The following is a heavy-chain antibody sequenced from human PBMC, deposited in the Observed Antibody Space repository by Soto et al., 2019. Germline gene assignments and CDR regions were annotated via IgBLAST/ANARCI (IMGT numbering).Heavy chain of an antibody. V-gene: IGHV4-30-4*01. Sequence: QVQLQESGPGLVRPSQTLSLTCTVSGGSISTDLYHWTWIRQAPGKGLEWIGYIHYSGSIQFNPSLQSRVSMSVDTSKNLFSLRLSSVTAADTAVYFCAREDDGGDRDYYGLDVWGQGTTVTVSS. CDR2: IHYSGSI. CDR1: GGSISTDLYH. CDR3: AREDDGGDRDYYGLDV. D-gene: IGHD2-21*02. J-gene: IGHJ6*02.